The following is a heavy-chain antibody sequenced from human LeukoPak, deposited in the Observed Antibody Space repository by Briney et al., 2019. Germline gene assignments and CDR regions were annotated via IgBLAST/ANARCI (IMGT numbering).Heavy chain of an antibody. V-gene: IGHV3-66*01. D-gene: IGHD2-15*01. CDR2: IYSGGST. J-gene: IGHJ3*02. CDR3: ARDEIAATRGAFDI. CDR1: GFTVSSNY. Sequence: PGGSLRLSCAASGFTVSSNYMSWVRQVPGKGLEWVSVIYSGGSTYYADSVKGRFTISRDNSKNTLYLQMNSLRAEDTAVYYCARDEIAATRGAFDIWGQGTMVTVSS.